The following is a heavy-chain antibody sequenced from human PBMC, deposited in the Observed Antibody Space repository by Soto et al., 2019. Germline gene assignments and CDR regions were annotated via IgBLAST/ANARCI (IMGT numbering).Heavy chain of an antibody. CDR1: GDTLSFYS. D-gene: IGHD3-10*01. Sequence: QVQLVQSGAEVKRPGSSVKVSCKASGDTLSFYSMNWVRQAPGLGLEWMGRVNPILSMSNYAQRFQGRVTMTADKSTSTAYMELSGLRSEDTAMYYCATSYGSGYRAFDYWGQGALVTVSS. V-gene: IGHV1-69*04. CDR3: ATSYGSGYRAFDY. J-gene: IGHJ4*02. CDR2: VNPILSMS.